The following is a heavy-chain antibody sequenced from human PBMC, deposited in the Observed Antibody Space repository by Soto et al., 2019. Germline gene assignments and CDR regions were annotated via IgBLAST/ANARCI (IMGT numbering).Heavy chain of an antibody. V-gene: IGHV3-23*01. D-gene: IGHD3-10*01. CDR2: ISGRGGST. Sequence: EVQLLESGGGLVQPGGSLRLYCAASGFTFSSYAMSWVRQAPGKGLEWGSAISGRGGSTYYADSVKGRFTISRDNSKNTLYLKMTSMRAEHTAVYYCAKEWFWYFDLWGRGTLVTVSS. CDR1: GFTFSSYA. CDR3: AKEWFWYFDL. J-gene: IGHJ2*01.